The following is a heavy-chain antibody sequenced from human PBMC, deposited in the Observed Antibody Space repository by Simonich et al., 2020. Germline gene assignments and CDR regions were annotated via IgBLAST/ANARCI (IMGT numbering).Heavy chain of an antibody. CDR2: TNPKRGGT. D-gene: IGHD2-2*01. CDR3: ARDTFLGYCSSTSCYDAFDI. J-gene: IGHJ3*02. Sequence: QVQLVQSGAEVKKPGASVKVSCKASGYTFTGYYMHWVRQAPGQGLEWVVQTNPKRGGTNYAQKYQGSVTKTRDTSSSTAYRELSRLRSDDTAVYYCARDTFLGYCSSTSCYDAFDIWGQGTMVTVSS. CDR1: GYTFTGYY. V-gene: IGHV1-2*06.